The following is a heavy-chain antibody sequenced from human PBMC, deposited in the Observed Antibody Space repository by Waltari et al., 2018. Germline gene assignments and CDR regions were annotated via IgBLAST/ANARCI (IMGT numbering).Heavy chain of an antibody. V-gene: IGHV1-69*01. CDR2: IIPIFGTT. J-gene: IGHJ6*03. CDR1: GGPLSSYP. Sequence: QVQLVQSGAEVKKPGSSVKVSSKASGGPLSSYPFTWVRQAPGQGLEWMGGIIPIFGTTNYAQKFQGRVTISADESTSTVFLELSSLRAEDTAVYYYARDFWSGTDYYYYMDVWGKGTTVTVSS. D-gene: IGHD3-3*01. CDR3: ARDFWSGTDYYYYMDV.